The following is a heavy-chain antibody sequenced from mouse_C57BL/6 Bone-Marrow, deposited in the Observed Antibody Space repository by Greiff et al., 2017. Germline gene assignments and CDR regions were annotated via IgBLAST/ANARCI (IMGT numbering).Heavy chain of an antibody. CDR3: ARRLRLRMDY. Sequence: EVQLQQSGAELVRPGASVKLSCTASGFNIKDDYMHWVKQRPEQGLEWIGWIDPENGDTEYASKFKGKATLTADKSSSTAYMQFSSLTSEDSAIYYCARRLRLRMDYWGQGTSVTVSS. CDR1: GFNIKDDY. CDR2: IDPENGDT. J-gene: IGHJ4*01. V-gene: IGHV14-4*01. D-gene: IGHD3-2*02.